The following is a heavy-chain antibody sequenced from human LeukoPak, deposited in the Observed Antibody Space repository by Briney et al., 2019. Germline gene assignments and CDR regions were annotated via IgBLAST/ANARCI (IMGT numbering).Heavy chain of an antibody. V-gene: IGHV1-3*02. J-gene: IGHJ5*02. CDR2: SNAGNGNT. CDR1: GYTFTSYA. D-gene: IGHD3-10*01. Sequence: ASVKVSCKASGYTFTSYAMHWVRQAPGQRREGMGWSNAGNGNTKYSQEFQGRVTITRDTSASTAYMELSSLRSEDTAVYYCATFRGITMVRGATKNWFDPWGQGTLVTVSS. CDR3: ATFRGITMVRGATKNWFDP.